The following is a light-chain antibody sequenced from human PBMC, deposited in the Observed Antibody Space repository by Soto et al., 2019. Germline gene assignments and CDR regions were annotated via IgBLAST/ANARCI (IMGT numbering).Light chain of an antibody. CDR1: QSVSSNY. J-gene: IGKJ1*01. V-gene: IGKV3-20*01. Sequence: EIVVPQSPGTLSLSPGERATLSCRASQSVSSNYFAWYQRKPGQAPRLLIYGASSRATGIPNRFSGSGSGTDFTLTITRLEQEDFAVYYCQQYGSSPPTFGQGTKVSI. CDR3: QQYGSSPPT. CDR2: GAS.